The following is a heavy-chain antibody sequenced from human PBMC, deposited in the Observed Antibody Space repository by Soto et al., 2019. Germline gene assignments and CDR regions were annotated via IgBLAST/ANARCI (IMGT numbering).Heavy chain of an antibody. D-gene: IGHD4-4*01. V-gene: IGHV1-69*06. CDR1: GGTFSSYA. CDR2: IIPIFGTA. CDR3: ARDNGEGPLTTAAFDY. Sequence: QVQLVQSGAEVKKPGSSVKVSCKASGGTFSSYAISWVRQAPGQGLEWMGGIIPIFGTANYAQKFQGRVTITADKSPSTAYMELSSLRSEDTAVYYCARDNGEGPLTTAAFDYWGQGTLVTVSS. J-gene: IGHJ4*02.